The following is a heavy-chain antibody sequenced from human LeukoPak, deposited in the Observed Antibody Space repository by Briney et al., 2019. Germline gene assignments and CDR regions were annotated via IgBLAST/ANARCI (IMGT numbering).Heavy chain of an antibody. J-gene: IGHJ4*02. CDR1: GFTFSSYA. Sequence: GGSLRLSCAASGFTFSSYAMGWVRQAPGKGLEWVSAISGSGGSTYYADSVKGRFTISRDNAKNSLYLQMNSLRDEDTAVYYCARDMDYYDSSGYSLYYFDYWGQGTLVTVSS. CDR3: ARDMDYYDSSGYSLYYFDY. V-gene: IGHV3-23*01. D-gene: IGHD3-22*01. CDR2: ISGSGGST.